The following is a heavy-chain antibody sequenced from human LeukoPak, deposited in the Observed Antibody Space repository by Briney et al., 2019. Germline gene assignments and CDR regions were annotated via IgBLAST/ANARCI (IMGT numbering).Heavy chain of an antibody. Sequence: GGSLRLSCAASGFTFSSYGMNWVRQAPGKGLEWVAFIRYDGSKKYYADSVKGRFTISRDNSKNTLYLQMNSLRPEDTAVYYCARVARFFSYYYYYMDVWGKGTTVTVS. CDR3: ARVARFFSYYYYYMDV. J-gene: IGHJ6*03. D-gene: IGHD2-21*01. V-gene: IGHV3-30*02. CDR1: GFTFSSYG. CDR2: IRYDGSKK.